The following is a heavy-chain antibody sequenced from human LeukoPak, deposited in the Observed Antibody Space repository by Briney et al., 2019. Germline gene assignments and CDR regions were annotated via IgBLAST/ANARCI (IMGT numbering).Heavy chain of an antibody. Sequence: AGGSLRLSCAASGFTFSSYGMHWVRQAPGKGLEWVAVIWYDGSNKYYADSVKGRFTISRDNSKNTLYLQMNSLRAEDTAVYYCARDLFGAVAGNVFDYWGQGTLVTVSS. CDR2: IWYDGSNK. CDR1: GFTFSSYG. CDR3: ARDLFGAVAGNVFDY. J-gene: IGHJ4*02. V-gene: IGHV3-33*01. D-gene: IGHD6-19*01.